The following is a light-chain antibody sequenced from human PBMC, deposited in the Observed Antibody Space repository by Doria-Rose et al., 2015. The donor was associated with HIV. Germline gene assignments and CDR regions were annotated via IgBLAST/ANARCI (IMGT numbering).Light chain of an antibody. CDR3: QSYDSRLSVYV. J-gene: IGLJ1*01. CDR1: SFNIGAGFD. V-gene: IGLV1-40*02. CDR2: GTA. Sequence: QSVVTQPPSVSGAPGQRVAISCTGSSFNIGAGFDVNWYQQFPGTAPQLLIHGTANRPSGVLDRFSGSKSGTSASLAISGLRAEDEADYYCQSYDSRLSVYVFGSGTKVTVL.